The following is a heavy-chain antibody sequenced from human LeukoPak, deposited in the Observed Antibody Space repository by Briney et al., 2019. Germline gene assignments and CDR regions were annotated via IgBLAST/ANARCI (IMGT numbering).Heavy chain of an antibody. J-gene: IGHJ6*02. CDR1: GFTFWRYG. D-gene: IGHD2-15*01. CDR2: ISYDGSNK. Sequence: GRSLRLSCPASGFTFWRYGMLGVRQAPGKGLEWVAVISYDGSNKYYADSVKGRFTISRDNSKNTLYLQMNSLRAEDTAVYYCAKYPVDYSDYYYYGMRVWRREPTVTVSS. CDR3: AKYPVDYSDYYYYGMRV. V-gene: IGHV3-30*18.